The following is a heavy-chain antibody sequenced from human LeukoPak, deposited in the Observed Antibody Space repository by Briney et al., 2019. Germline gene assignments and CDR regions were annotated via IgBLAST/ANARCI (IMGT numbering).Heavy chain of an antibody. CDR3: ARSFSSMAPDY. D-gene: IGHD2/OR15-2a*01. J-gene: IGHJ4*02. CDR1: GGSISSGGYY. V-gene: IGHV4-31*03. CDR2: IYYSGST. Sequence: PSETLSLTCTVSGGSISSGGYYWSWIRQHPGKGLEWIGYIYYSGSTYYNPSLKSRVTISVDTPKNQFSLKLSSVTAADTAVYYCARSFSSMAPDYWGQGTLVTVSS.